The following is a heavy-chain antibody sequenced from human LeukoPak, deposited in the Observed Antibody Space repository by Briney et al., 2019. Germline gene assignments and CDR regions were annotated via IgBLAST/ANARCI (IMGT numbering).Heavy chain of an antibody. J-gene: IGHJ4*02. CDR2: ITSSGTYI. CDR3: ARGGVDY. Sequence: PGGSLRLSCAASGFTFNNYNMNWVRQAPGKALEWVSSITSSGTYIFYADSVKGRFAISRDNAKNTLYLQMNSLRAEDTAVYYCARGGVDYWGQGTLVTVSS. V-gene: IGHV3-21*01. CDR1: GFTFNNYN. D-gene: IGHD3-10*01.